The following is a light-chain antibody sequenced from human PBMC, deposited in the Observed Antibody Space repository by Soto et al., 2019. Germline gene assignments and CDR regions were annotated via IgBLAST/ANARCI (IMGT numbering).Light chain of an antibody. CDR3: QQSYRTPRT. CDR2: AAS. V-gene: IGKV1-39*01. J-gene: IGKJ1*01. CDR1: QSIFNY. Sequence: DIQLTQSPSSLSASVGDRVTLTCRASQSIFNYLNWYQQIPGKAPQLLIYAASSLQSGVPSRFRGSGSGTDFTLTIDSLQSEDFATYYCQQSYRTPRTFGQGTKVEIK.